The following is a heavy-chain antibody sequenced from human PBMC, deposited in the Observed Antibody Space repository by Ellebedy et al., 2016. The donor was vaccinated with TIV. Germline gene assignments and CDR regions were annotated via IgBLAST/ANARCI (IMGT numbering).Heavy chain of an antibody. CDR2: MYGSGRGI. V-gene: IGHV3-23*05. CDR1: GFTFSAFA. CDR3: IADLGATGSRNYFDY. D-gene: IGHD3-16*01. J-gene: IGHJ4*01. Sequence: GESLKISCGAFGFTFSAFAMGWVRQTPGQGLEWVSGMYGSGRGISYSESVKGRFIISRDNSKNTLYLEMNSLRAEDTAIYYCIADLGATGSRNYFDYWGHGTLVTVSS.